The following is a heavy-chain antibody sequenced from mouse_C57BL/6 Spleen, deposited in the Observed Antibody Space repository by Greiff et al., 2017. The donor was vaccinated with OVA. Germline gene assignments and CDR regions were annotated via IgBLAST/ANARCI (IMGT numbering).Heavy chain of an antibody. J-gene: IGHJ2*01. CDR3: ARRIDSSGFDY. CDR1: GYTFTSYW. Sequence: QVQLQQPGAELVKPGASVKLSCKASGYTFTSYWMHWVKQRPGQGLEWIGMIHTNSGSTNYNEKFKSKATLTVDKSSSTAYMQLSSLTSEDSAVCYCARRIDSSGFDYWGQGTTLTVSS. CDR2: IHTNSGST. D-gene: IGHD3-2*02. V-gene: IGHV1-64*01.